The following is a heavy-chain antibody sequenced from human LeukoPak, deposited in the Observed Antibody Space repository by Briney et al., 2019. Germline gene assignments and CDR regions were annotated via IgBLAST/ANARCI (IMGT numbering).Heavy chain of an antibody. D-gene: IGHD6-19*01. Sequence: SETLSLTCTVSGGSISSSSYYWDWIRQPPGKGLEWIGSMYYSGSTYYNPSLKSRITISVDTSKNQFSLKPSSVTAADTAVYYCAREAYSSGYYGMDVWGQGTTVTVSS. CDR1: GGSISSSSYY. V-gene: IGHV4-39*07. CDR3: AREAYSSGYYGMDV. CDR2: MYYSGST. J-gene: IGHJ6*02.